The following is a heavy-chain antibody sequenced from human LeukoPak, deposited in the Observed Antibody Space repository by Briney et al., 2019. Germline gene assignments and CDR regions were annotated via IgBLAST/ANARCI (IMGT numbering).Heavy chain of an antibody. CDR2: IWYDGSNK. Sequence: GRSLRLSCAASGFTFSSYGMHGVRQAPGKGLEWVAVIWYDGSNKYYADSVKGRFTISRDNSKNTLYLQMNSLRAEDTAVYYCARDQPDYYDSSGYYSLFDYWGQGTLVTVSS. CDR3: ARDQPDYYDSSGYYSLFDY. D-gene: IGHD3-22*01. V-gene: IGHV3-33*01. J-gene: IGHJ4*02. CDR1: GFTFSSYG.